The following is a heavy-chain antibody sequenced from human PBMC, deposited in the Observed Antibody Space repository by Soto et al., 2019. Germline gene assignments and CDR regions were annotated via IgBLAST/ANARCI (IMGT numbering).Heavy chain of an antibody. V-gene: IGHV3-23*01. Sequence: GGSLRLSCAASGFTFSNYAMSWVRQAPGKGLEWVSAISGSGGSTYYADSVKGRFTISRDNSKNTLYLQMNSLRAEDTAVYYCAKEGGAGSSSWYYYYMDVWGKGTTVTVSS. CDR1: GFTFSNYA. D-gene: IGHD6-13*01. J-gene: IGHJ6*03. CDR2: ISGSGGST. CDR3: AKEGGAGSSSWYYYYMDV.